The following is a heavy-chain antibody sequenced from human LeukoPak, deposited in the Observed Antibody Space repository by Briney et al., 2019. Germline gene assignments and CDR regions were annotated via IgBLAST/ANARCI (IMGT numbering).Heavy chain of an antibody. CDR3: ARAGDYGDYFDY. J-gene: IGHJ4*02. Sequence: KPGGSLRLSCAASGFTFSSYSMNWVRQAPGKGLEWVSSISSSSSYIYYADSVKGRFTISRDNAKNSLYLQMNSLRAEETAVYYCARAGDYGDYFDYCGQGTLVTVSS. CDR2: ISSSSSYI. D-gene: IGHD4-17*01. V-gene: IGHV3-21*01. CDR1: GFTFSSYS.